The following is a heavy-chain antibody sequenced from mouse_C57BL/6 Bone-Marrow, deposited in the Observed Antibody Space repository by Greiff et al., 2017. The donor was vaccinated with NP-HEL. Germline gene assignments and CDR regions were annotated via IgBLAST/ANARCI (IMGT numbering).Heavy chain of an antibody. CDR3: ARSRSAYGSRRSYCDD. J-gene: IGHJ2*01. CDR2: INPNYGTT. CDR1: GYSFTDYN. Sequence: VQLQQSGPELVKPGASVKISCKASGYSFTDYNMNWVKQSNGKSLEWIGVINPNYGTTSYNQKFKGKATLTVDQSSSTAYMQLNSLTSEESAVYYCARSRSAYGSRRSYCDDWGKGTTLTVSS. D-gene: IGHD1-1*01. V-gene: IGHV1-39*01.